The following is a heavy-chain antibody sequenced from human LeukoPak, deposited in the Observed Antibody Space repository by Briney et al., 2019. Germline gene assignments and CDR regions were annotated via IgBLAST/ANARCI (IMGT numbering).Heavy chain of an antibody. CDR3: ASLLGLGQYQSANDY. J-gene: IGHJ4*02. CDR1: GGSFSGYY. V-gene: IGHV4-34*01. D-gene: IGHD3-16*01. Sequence: SETLSLTCAVYGGSFSGYYWSWIRQPPGKGLEWIGEINHSGSTNYNPSLKSRVTISVDTSKNQFSLKLSSVTAADTAVYYCASLLGLGQYQSANDYWGQGTLVTVSS. CDR2: INHSGST.